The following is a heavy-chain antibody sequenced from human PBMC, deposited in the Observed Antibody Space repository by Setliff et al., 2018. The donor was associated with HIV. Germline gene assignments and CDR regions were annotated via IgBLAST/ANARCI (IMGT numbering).Heavy chain of an antibody. V-gene: IGHV1-46*01. Sequence: RASVKVSCKASGYSFTNYYIHWVRQAPGQGLEWMGVINPSSGDTLYAQNFQGRVTVTRDTSTSTVYMELSSLRSEDTAVYFCARSEGQWLRPEGALCDYWGQGTLVTVSS. CDR3: ARSEGQWLRPEGALCDY. J-gene: IGHJ4*02. CDR2: INPSSGDT. D-gene: IGHD5-12*01. CDR1: GYSFTNYY.